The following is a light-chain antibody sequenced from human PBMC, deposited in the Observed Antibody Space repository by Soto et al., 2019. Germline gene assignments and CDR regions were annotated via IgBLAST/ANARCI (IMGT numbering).Light chain of an antibody. Sequence: QSALTQPASVSGSPGQSITISCTGTSSDVGGYIYVSWYQQHTGKAPKLMIYDVTSRPSGVSYRFSGSKSGNTASLTISGLQAEDEADYYCSSYTTSSSYVFGTGTKVTVL. CDR2: DVT. J-gene: IGLJ1*01. CDR3: SSYTTSSSYV. CDR1: SSDVGGYIY. V-gene: IGLV2-14*01.